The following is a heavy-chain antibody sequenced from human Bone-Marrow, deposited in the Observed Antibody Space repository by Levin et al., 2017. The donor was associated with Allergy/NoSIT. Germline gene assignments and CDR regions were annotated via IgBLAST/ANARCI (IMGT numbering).Heavy chain of an antibody. V-gene: IGHV3-23*01. J-gene: IGHJ6*03. CDR3: AKDRGNCKDTACRGHYYMDV. D-gene: IGHD2-15*01. Sequence: AGGSLRLSCAASGFSFSTNAMSWVRQAPGKGLEWVSTITGGGGGTFYADSVKGRFTFSRDNSKNTLYLQMNSLRAEDTAVYYCAKDRGNCKDTACRGHYYMDVWGNGTAVTVSS. CDR1: GFSFSTNA. CDR2: ITGGGGGT.